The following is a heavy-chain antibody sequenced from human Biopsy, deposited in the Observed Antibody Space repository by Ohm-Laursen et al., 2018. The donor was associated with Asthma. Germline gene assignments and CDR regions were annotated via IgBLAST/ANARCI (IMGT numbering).Heavy chain of an antibody. Sequence: ASVKVSCRASGYNFISFAIHWVRQAPGQRLEWMGWVNTGNGDTKYSQKFQGRVTITRDTSASTAYMELRSLRSEDTATYYCARTYYDFLTGQVKDVFGVWGQGTMVTISS. J-gene: IGHJ3*01. CDR1: GYNFISFA. D-gene: IGHD3-9*01. V-gene: IGHV1-3*04. CDR2: VNTGNGDT. CDR3: ARTYYDFLTGQVKDVFGV.